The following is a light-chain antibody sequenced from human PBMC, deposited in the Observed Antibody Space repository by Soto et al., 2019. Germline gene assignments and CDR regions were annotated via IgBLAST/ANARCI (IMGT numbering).Light chain of an antibody. J-gene: IGKJ4*01. CDR2: GAS. Sequence: QSPGTLSLSPGERVTLSCRASQSVGKNYLAWYQHKSGQAPRLLIHGASNRATGIPARFSGSGSGTDFTLTISRLEPEDFVAYYCQQYATDPLTFGGGTKVDIK. CDR1: QSVGKNY. V-gene: IGKV3-20*01. CDR3: QQYATDPLT.